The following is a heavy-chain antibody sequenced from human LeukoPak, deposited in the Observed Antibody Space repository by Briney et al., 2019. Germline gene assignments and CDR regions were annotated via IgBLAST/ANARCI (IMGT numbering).Heavy chain of an antibody. V-gene: IGHV3-21*01. J-gene: IGHJ4*02. CDR3: AKGASLAAVYYFDY. CDR1: GFTFSSYS. CDR2: ISSSSSYI. D-gene: IGHD6-13*01. Sequence: PGGSLRLSCAASGFTFSSYSMNWVRQAPGKGLEWVSSISSSSSYIYYADSVKGRFTISRDNAKNSLYLQMNSLRAEDTAVYYCAKGASLAAVYYFDYWGQGTLDTVSS.